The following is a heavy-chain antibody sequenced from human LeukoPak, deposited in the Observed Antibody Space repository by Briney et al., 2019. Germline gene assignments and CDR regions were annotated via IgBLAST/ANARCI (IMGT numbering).Heavy chain of an antibody. V-gene: IGHV3-23*01. Sequence: GGSLRLSCAASGFTFNNYAMGWVRQAPGKGLEWVSSISGGGASTYFADSVMGRFTISRVNSKNTLQLQLNSLRAEDTAVYYCARGSGLILRTIDYWGQGTLVTVSS. CDR3: ARGSGLILRTIDY. CDR2: ISGGGAST. D-gene: IGHD3-3*01. J-gene: IGHJ4*02. CDR1: GFTFNNYA.